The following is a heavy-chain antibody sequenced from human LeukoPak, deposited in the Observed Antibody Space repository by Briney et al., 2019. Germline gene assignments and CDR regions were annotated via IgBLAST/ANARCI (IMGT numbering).Heavy chain of an antibody. D-gene: IGHD3-3*01. CDR1: GFIFSSYS. CDR2: ISGSSNTI. Sequence: GGSLRLSCVGSGFIFSSYSLNWVRQAPGKGLEWVSYISGSSNTIYYADSVKGRFTISRDNAKNSLYLQMNSLRDEDTAVYYCVPNFWSGYLTDYWGQGTLVTVSS. J-gene: IGHJ4*02. V-gene: IGHV3-48*02. CDR3: VPNFWSGYLTDY.